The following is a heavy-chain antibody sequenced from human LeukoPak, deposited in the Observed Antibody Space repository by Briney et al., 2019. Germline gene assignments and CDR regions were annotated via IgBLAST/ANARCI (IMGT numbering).Heavy chain of an antibody. CDR2: ISYDGSNK. CDR1: GFTFSSYA. D-gene: IGHD7-27*01. CDR3: ARVDPELGAYYFDY. J-gene: IGHJ4*02. V-gene: IGHV3-30-3*01. Sequence: GGSLRLSCAASGFTFSSYAMHWVRQAPGKGLEWVAVISYDGSNKYYADSVKGRFTISRDNAKNSLYLQMNSLRAEDTAVYYCARVDPELGAYYFDYWGQGTLVTVSS.